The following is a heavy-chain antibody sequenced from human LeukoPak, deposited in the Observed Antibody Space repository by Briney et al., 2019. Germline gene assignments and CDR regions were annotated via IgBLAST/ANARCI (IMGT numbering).Heavy chain of an antibody. V-gene: IGHV3-23*01. CDR2: ISGSGGST. D-gene: IGHD6-13*01. J-gene: IGHJ4*02. Sequence: GGSLRLSCAASGFTFSSYAMRWVRQAPGKGLEWVSAISGSGGSTYYADSVKGRFTISRDNSKNTLYLQMNSLRAEDTAVYYCAKDESGIAAAAPIYFDYWGQGTLVTVSS. CDR1: GFTFSSYA. CDR3: AKDESGIAAAAPIYFDY.